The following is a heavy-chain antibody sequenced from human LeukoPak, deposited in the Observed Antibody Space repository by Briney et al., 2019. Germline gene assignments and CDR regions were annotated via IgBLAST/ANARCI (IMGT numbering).Heavy chain of an antibody. Sequence: ASVKVSCKASGYTFITYDINWVRQPTGQGLEWMGWMNPNSGNTGYGQKFQGRVTMTRNTYISTAYLELSSLRSEDTAVYYCARGRPGYSSSWYGDYWGQGTLVTVSS. D-gene: IGHD6-13*01. CDR3: ARGRPGYSSSWYGDY. CDR2: MNPNSGNT. CDR1: GYTFITYD. J-gene: IGHJ4*02. V-gene: IGHV1-8*01.